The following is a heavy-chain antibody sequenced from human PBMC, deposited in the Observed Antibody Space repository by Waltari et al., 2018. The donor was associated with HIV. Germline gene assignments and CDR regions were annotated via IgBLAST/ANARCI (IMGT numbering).Heavy chain of an antibody. CDR2: ISGSRRST. CDR1: GFTLSTSA. D-gene: IGHD6-19*01. CDR3: AKDILNNSGVDY. V-gene: IGHV3-23*01. Sequence: EVQLLESGGGLVQPGGSLRLSCAASGFTLSTSAMSWVRQAPGKGLEVVSVISGSRRSTYYADSVKGRFTISRDNPKNTLYLQMNSLRAEDTAVYYCAKDILNNSGVDYWGQGTLVTVSS. J-gene: IGHJ4*02.